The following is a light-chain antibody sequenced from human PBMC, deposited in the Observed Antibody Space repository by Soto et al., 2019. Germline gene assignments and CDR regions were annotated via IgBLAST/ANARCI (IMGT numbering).Light chain of an antibody. Sequence: QSVLTQPPSVSGAPGQRVTISCTGSSSNIGAGYDVHWYQQLPGTAPKLLIYGNSNRPSGVPDRFSGSKSGTSASLAITGLQAEDDAVYYCQSYDSNLIGSYVFGTGTNVTVL. J-gene: IGLJ1*01. CDR3: QSYDSNLIGSYV. CDR1: SSNIGAGYD. CDR2: GNS. V-gene: IGLV1-40*01.